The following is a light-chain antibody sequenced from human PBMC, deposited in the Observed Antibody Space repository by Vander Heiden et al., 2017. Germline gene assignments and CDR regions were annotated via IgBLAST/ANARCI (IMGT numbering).Light chain of an antibody. V-gene: IGLV2-14*03. J-gene: IGLJ3*02. CDR1: SSYVGGYNY. Sequence: QSALPQPASVSGSPGQSDTISCTGTSSYVGGYNYVSCYQQRPGKAPELMIYDVSTRPSGVSNRFSGSKSGNTASLTISGLQAEDEADYYCSAYTSSHTLVFGGGTKLTVL. CDR2: DVS. CDR3: SAYTSSHTLV.